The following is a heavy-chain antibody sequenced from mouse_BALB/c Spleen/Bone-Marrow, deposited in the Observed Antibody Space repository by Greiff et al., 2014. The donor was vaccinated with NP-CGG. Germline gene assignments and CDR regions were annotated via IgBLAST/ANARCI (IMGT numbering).Heavy chain of an antibody. J-gene: IGHJ1*03. V-gene: IGHV1-5*01. CDR3: TRWGYGDWYFEV. D-gene: IGHD1-2*01. CDR2: IYPGNSDT. Sequence: VQLQQSGTVLARPGASVKMSCKASGYSFTSYWMHWIKQWPGQGLEWIGAIYPGNSDTSYKQKFKGKAKLTAVTSASTAYMELGSLTNEDSAVYYCTRWGYGDWYFEVWGKETTVTVSS. CDR1: GYSFTSYW.